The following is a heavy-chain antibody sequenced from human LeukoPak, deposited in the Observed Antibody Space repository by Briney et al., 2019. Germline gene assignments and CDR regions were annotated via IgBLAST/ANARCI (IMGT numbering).Heavy chain of an antibody. CDR3: AKHQSGYYTGSDY. J-gene: IGHJ4*02. V-gene: IGHV3-23*01. Sequence: GGSLRLSCAASGFTFSSQAMSWVRQAPGKGLEWVSVISGSGGGTCYADSVKGRFTISRDNSKNTLYLQMNSLRAEDTAVYYCAKHQSGYYTGSDYWGQGTLVAVSS. CDR2: ISGSGGGT. CDR1: GFTFSSQA. D-gene: IGHD3-3*01.